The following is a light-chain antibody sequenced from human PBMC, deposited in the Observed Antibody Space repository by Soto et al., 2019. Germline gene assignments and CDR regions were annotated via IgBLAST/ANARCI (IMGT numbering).Light chain of an antibody. J-gene: IGKJ1*01. V-gene: IGKV1-39*01. CDR3: QQSYSTPRT. CDR1: QSISSY. CDR2: AAS. Sequence: DIQMTQSPSSLSASVGDRVTITCRASQSISSYLNWYQQKPGKAPKLLIHAASSLQSGVPSRFSGSGSGTDFTLTISSLQPEDFATYYCQQSYSTPRTFGQGTKVDIK.